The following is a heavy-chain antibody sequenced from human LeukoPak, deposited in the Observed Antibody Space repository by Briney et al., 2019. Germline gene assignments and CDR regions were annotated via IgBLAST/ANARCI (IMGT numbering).Heavy chain of an antibody. CDR3: ARAGGGWYIWDY. D-gene: IGHD2-15*01. Sequence: GGALRLPCAGSGFTLRSHAMGWVRQAPGEGVEGVSEISGSGGSTYYADSVKGRFTISRDNTKNTPYLQMNSLRAEDTAVYYCARAGGGWYIWDYWGKGTLVTVSS. V-gene: IGHV3-23*01. J-gene: IGHJ4*02. CDR2: ISGSGGST. CDR1: GFTLRSHA.